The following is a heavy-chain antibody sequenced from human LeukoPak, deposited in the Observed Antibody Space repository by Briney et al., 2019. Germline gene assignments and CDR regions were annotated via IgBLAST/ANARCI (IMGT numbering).Heavy chain of an antibody. Sequence: GRSLRLSCAASGFTFDDYAMHWVRQAPGKGLEWVSGISWNSGSIGYADSVKGRFTISRDNAKNSLYLQMNSLRAEDTALYYCAKDIFHYDSSGLVDYWGQGTLVTVSS. J-gene: IGHJ4*02. D-gene: IGHD3-22*01. CDR1: GFTFDDYA. CDR3: AKDIFHYDSSGLVDY. V-gene: IGHV3-9*01. CDR2: ISWNSGSI.